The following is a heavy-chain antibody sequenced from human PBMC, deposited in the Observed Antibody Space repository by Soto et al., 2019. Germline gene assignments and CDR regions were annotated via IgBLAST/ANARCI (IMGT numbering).Heavy chain of an antibody. D-gene: IGHD5-12*01. J-gene: IGHJ4*02. CDR2: ISFSSQTI. CDR3: ARASSGYDLGDDF. CDR1: GFDFGDYS. Sequence: VGSLRLSCAASGFDFGDYSFHWVRQAPGKGLEWISYISFSSQTIYYADSVKGRFTVSRDNAKKSLYLQMNTLRVEDTAVYYCARASSGYDLGDDFWGQRTLVTVSS. V-gene: IGHV3-48*01.